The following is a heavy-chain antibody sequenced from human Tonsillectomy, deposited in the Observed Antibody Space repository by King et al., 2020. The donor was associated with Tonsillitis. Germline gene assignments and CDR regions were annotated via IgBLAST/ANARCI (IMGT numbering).Heavy chain of an antibody. CDR3: ARDLRAPHYYNYMDV. J-gene: IGHJ6*03. CDR2: ISYDGRNR. V-gene: IGHV3-30*01. Sequence: VQLVESGGGVVQPGRSLRLSCAASGFTFSRYAMHWVRQAPGKGREGVAVISYDGRNRYYADSVKGRFTISRDNSKNTLYLQMNSLRAEDTAVYYCARDLRAPHYYNYMDVWGKGTTVTVSS. CDR1: GFTFSRYA. D-gene: IGHD5-24*01.